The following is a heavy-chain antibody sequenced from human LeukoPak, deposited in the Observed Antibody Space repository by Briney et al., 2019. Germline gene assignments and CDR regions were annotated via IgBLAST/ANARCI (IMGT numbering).Heavy chain of an antibody. V-gene: IGHV3-30*03. CDR2: ISYDGSNK. Sequence: AGGSLRLSCAASGFTFSSYGMHWVRQAPGKGLEWVAVISYDGSNKYYADSVKGRFTISRDNSKNTLYLQMNSLRTEDTAVYYCARHFCSSTSCSNWGQGTLVTVSS. CDR1: GFTFSSYG. CDR3: ARHFCSSTSCSN. D-gene: IGHD2-2*01. J-gene: IGHJ4*02.